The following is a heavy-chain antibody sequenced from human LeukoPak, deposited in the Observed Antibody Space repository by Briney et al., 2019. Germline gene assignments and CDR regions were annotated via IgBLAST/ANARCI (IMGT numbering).Heavy chain of an antibody. J-gene: IGHJ4*02. Sequence: GESLKISCKVSGYSFTNSWITWVRQMPGKGLEWMGMIDPSDSYTNYSPSFQGHVTISADKSISTAYLQWSGLKASDTAIYYCARGGSYRYGSSDYWGQGTLVTVSS. CDR1: GYSFTNSW. CDR2: IDPSDSYT. CDR3: ARGGSYRYGSSDY. D-gene: IGHD5-18*01. V-gene: IGHV5-10-1*01.